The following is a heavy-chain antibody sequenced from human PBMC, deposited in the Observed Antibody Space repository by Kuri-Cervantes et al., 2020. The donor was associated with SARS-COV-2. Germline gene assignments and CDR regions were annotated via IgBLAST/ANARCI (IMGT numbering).Heavy chain of an antibody. CDR3: ARGSRYDYVWGSYRYTASWYFDL. J-gene: IGHJ2*01. CDR2: ISSSSTI. CDR1: GFTFSSYW. D-gene: IGHD3-16*02. V-gene: IGHV3-69-1*01. Sequence: GESLKISCAASGFTFSSYWMNWVRQAPGKGLEWVSSISSSSTIYYADSVNGRFTISRDNAKNSLYLQMNSLSAADTAGYYCARGSRYDYVWGSYRYTASWYFDLWGRGTLVTVSS.